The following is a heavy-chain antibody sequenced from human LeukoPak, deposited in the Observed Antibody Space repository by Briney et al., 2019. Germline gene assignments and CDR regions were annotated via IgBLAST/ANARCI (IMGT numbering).Heavy chain of an antibody. D-gene: IGHD4-17*01. J-gene: IGHJ4*02. Sequence: GGSLRLSCTASGFAFNFYWMHWVRQVPGKGPVWVSRINNDGSSTNYADSVRGRFTIFRDNAMQTLYLQMFSLSVEDTAVYYCARDQYGDYYFNHWGQGTRVAASS. CDR1: GFAFNFYW. CDR2: INNDGSST. CDR3: ARDQYGDYYFNH. V-gene: IGHV3-74*01.